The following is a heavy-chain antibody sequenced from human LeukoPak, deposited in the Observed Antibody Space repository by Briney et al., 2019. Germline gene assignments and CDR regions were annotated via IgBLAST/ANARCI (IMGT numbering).Heavy chain of an antibody. Sequence: SETLSLTCTVSGGSISSGSYFWGWIRQPPGKGLEWIGSIYYSGSTYYNPSLKSRVTISVDTSKNQFSLKLSSVTAADTAVYYCARTIITMVRGALNWFDPWGQGTLVTVSS. CDR1: GGSISSGSYF. V-gene: IGHV4-39*07. D-gene: IGHD3-10*01. J-gene: IGHJ5*02. CDR3: ARTIITMVRGALNWFDP. CDR2: IYYSGST.